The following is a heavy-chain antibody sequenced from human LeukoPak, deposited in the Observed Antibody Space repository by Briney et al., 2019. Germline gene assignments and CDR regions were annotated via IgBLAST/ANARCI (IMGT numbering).Heavy chain of an antibody. J-gene: IGHJ4*02. V-gene: IGHV4-39*01. CDR2: IYYSGST. CDR1: GGSISSSSYY. CDR3: ARSDQQLARVDY. Sequence: PSETLSLTCTVSGGSISSSSYYWGWIRQPPGKGLEWIGSIYYSGSTYYNPSLKSRVTISVDTSKNQFSLKLSSVTAADTAVYYCARSDQQLARVDYWGQGTLVTVSS. D-gene: IGHD6-13*01.